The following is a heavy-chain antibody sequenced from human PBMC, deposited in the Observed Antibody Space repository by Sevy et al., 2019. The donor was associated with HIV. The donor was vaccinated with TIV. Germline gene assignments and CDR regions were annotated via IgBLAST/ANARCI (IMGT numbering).Heavy chain of an antibody. CDR1: GGSISSTTSY. Sequence: SETLSLTCTVSGGSISSTTSYWGWIRQSPGKGLEWIGTIYYRGHTSYNPSLKSRVTISVDTSNNHFSLKVTSVTAADTAVYYCVRREGRTESAWGPDYWGQGTLVTVSS. CDR3: VRREGRTESAWGPDY. D-gene: IGHD1-26*01. V-gene: IGHV4-39*02. J-gene: IGHJ4*02. CDR2: IYYRGHT.